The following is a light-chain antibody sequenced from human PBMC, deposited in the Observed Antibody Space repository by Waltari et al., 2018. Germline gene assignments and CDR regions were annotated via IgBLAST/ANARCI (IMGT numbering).Light chain of an antibody. CDR3: QQYYSSPWT. Sequence: DIVMTQSPDSLAVSLCERATINCKSSQSVLYSSNNNNYLAWYQQKPGQPPKLLIYWASTRESGVPDRFSGSGSGTDFNLTISSLQAEDVAVYYCQQYYSSPWTFGQGTKVEIK. CDR2: WAS. CDR1: QSVLYSSNNNNY. J-gene: IGKJ1*01. V-gene: IGKV4-1*01.